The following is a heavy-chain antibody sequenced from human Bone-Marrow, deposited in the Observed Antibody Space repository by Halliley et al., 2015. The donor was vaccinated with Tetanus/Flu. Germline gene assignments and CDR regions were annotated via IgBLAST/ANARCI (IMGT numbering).Heavy chain of an antibody. CDR3: VRGGVDGSYSDY. CDR2: ISNSGSSI. D-gene: IGHD3-3*01. Sequence: SLRLSCAASGFTFSDYEMDRVRQAPGKGLEWVSYISNSGSSIYYADSVRGRFTISRDNAKQSLYLQMNSLRAEDTAVYYCVRGGVDGSYSDYWGQGTLVTVSS. CDR1: GFTFSDYE. V-gene: IGHV3-48*03. J-gene: IGHJ4*02.